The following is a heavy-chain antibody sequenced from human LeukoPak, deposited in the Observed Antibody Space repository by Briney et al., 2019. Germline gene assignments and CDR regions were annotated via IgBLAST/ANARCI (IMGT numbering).Heavy chain of an antibody. CDR1: GGTFSSYA. CDR3: ARDRGYSYGRFDY. D-gene: IGHD5-18*01. J-gene: IGHJ4*02. Sequence: SVKVSCKASGGTFSSYAISWVRQAPGQGLEWMGGIIPIFGTANYAQKFQGRVTITADESTSTAYMELSSLRSEDTAVYYCARDRGYSYGRFDYWGQGTLVTVSS. V-gene: IGHV1-69*13. CDR2: IIPIFGTA.